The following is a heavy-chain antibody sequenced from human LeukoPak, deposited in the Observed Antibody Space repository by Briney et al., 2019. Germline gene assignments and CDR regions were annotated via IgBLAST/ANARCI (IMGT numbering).Heavy chain of an antibody. CDR3: ASIYGDY. J-gene: IGHJ4*02. CDR1: GFTLSSYW. V-gene: IGHV3-7*02. D-gene: IGHD4-17*01. Sequence: GGSLRLSCAASGFTLSSYWMTWVRQAPGKGLEWVATIKRDGSEKFYLDSVKGRFTISRDNVKNSLYLQMNSLRADDTAVYYCASIYGDYWGQGTLVTVSS. CDR2: IKRDGSEK.